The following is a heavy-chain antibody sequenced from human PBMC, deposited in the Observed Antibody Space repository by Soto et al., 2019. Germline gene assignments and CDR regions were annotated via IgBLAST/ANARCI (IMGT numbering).Heavy chain of an antibody. CDR3: ARGLHSSSWLWPPNWTPNWIDP. J-gene: IGHJ5*02. CDR2: IYYSGST. CDR1: GGSISSYY. V-gene: IGHV4-59*01. D-gene: IGHD6-13*01. Sequence: LSLTCTVSGGSISSYYWSWIRQPPGKGLEWIGYIYYSGSTNYNPSLKSRVTISVDTSKNQFSLKLSSVTAADTAVYYCARGLHSSSWLWPPNWTPNWIDPRCPAPLVTLSS.